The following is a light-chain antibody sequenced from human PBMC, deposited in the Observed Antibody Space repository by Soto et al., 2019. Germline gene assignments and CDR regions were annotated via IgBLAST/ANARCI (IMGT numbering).Light chain of an antibody. Sequence: QSALTQPASVSGSPGQSIAISCTGTSSDVGGYNYVSWYQQHPGKTPNLMIYDVSNRPSGVSNRFSGSKSGNTASLTISGHQAEDEADYYCSSYTSSSTWVFGGGTKLTVL. J-gene: IGLJ3*02. V-gene: IGLV2-14*01. CDR1: SSDVGGYNY. CDR3: SSYTSSSTWV. CDR2: DVS.